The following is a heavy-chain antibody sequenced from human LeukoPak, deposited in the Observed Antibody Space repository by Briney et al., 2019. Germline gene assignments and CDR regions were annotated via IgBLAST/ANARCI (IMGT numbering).Heavy chain of an antibody. CDR2: INPNSGGT. CDR3: ATSSPQYYYDSEFDP. V-gene: IGHV1-2*06. J-gene: IGHJ5*02. D-gene: IGHD3-22*01. CDR1: GYTFTGYY. Sequence: GASVKVSCKASGYTFTGYYMNWVRQAPGQGLEWMGRINPNSGGTNYAQKFQGRVTMTRDTSISTAYMELSRLRSDDTAVYYCATSSPQYYYDSEFDPWGQGTLVTVSS.